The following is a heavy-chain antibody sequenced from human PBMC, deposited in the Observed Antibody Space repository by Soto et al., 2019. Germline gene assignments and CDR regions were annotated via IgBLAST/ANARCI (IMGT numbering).Heavy chain of an antibody. V-gene: IGHV3-11*01. Sequence: QVQLVESGGGLVKPGGSLRLSCAASGFTFSDYYMSWIRQAPGKGLEWVSYISSSGSTIYYADSVKGRFTISRDNAKNTLYLQMNSLRAEDTAVYYCARETVVVPAAPTAFDYWGQGTLVTVSS. CDR2: ISSSGSTI. J-gene: IGHJ4*02. CDR1: GFTFSDYY. CDR3: ARETVVVPAAPTAFDY. D-gene: IGHD2-2*01.